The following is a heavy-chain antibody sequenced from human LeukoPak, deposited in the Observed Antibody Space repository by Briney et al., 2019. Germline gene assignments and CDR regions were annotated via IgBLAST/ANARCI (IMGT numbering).Heavy chain of an antibody. CDR2: IYYSGST. Sequence: PSETLSLTCTVSGGSISSYYWSWIRQPPGKGLEWIGYIYYSGSTNYNPSLKSRVTISVDTSKNQFSLKLSSVTAADTAVYYCARRALDFWSGRDYYYMDVWGKGTTVTVSS. CDR1: GGSISSYY. V-gene: IGHV4-59*01. D-gene: IGHD3-3*01. J-gene: IGHJ6*03. CDR3: ARRALDFWSGRDYYYMDV.